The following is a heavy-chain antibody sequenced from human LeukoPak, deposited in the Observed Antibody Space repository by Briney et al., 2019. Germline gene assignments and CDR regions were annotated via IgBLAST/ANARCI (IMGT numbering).Heavy chain of an antibody. CDR3: ERASGY. Sequence: GRSLRLSCAASGFTISSYWMIWVRQAPGKGLEWVASVKPDGSDKYYVDSVKGRFTISRDDAKNSLYLQMNSLRVEDTAVYYCERASGYWGQGTLVTVSS. J-gene: IGHJ4*02. CDR1: GFTISSYW. V-gene: IGHV3-7*01. CDR2: VKPDGSDK. D-gene: IGHD3-10*01.